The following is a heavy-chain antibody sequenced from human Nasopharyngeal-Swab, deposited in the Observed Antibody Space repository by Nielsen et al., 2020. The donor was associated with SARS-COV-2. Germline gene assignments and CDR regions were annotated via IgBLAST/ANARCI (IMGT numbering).Heavy chain of an antibody. J-gene: IGHJ4*02. V-gene: IGHV1-2*02. Sequence: ASVKVSCKASGYTFTGYYMHWVRQAPGQGLEWMGWINPNSGGTNYAQKFQGRVTMTRDTSISTAYMELSRLRSDDTAVYYCAREAVTTPGSHYYFDYWGRGTLVTVSS. CDR1: GYTFTGYY. D-gene: IGHD4-17*01. CDR2: INPNSGGT. CDR3: AREAVTTPGSHYYFDY.